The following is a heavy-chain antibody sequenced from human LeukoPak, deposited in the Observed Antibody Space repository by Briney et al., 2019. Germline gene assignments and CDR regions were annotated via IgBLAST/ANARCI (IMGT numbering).Heavy chain of an antibody. V-gene: IGHV1-46*01. D-gene: IGHD3-22*01. J-gene: IGHJ4*02. Sequence: NPSGGSTSYAQKFQGRVTMTRDTSTSTVYMELSSLRSEDTAVYYCARDLPYYYDSSGYSDYWGQGTLVTVSS. CDR2: NPSGGST. CDR3: ARDLPYYYDSSGYSDY.